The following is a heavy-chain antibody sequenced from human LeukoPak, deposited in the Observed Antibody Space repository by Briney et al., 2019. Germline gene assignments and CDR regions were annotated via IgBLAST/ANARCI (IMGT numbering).Heavy chain of an antibody. D-gene: IGHD2-2*01. J-gene: IGHJ6*03. CDR3: ARKYCSSTSCYFTNMDV. CDR1: GGTFSSYA. CDR2: IIPIFGTA. Sequence: SVKVSCKASGGTFSSYAISWVRQAPGQGLEWMGGIIPIFGTANYAQKFQGRVTITADESTSTAYMELSSLRSEDTAVYYCARKYCSSTSCYFTNMDVWGKGTTVTVSS. V-gene: IGHV1-69*13.